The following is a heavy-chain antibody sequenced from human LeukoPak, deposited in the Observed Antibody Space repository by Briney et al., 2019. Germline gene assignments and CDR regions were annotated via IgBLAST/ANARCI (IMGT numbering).Heavy chain of an antibody. CDR1: GGSISSYY. CDR2: IYTSGST. Sequence: PSETLSLTCTVSGGSISSYYWSWIRQPPGKGLEWIGYIYTSGSTNYNPSLKSRVTISVDTSKNQFSLKLSSVTAADTAVYYCARRSVLAPERSKSIAGWFDPWGQGTLVTVSS. J-gene: IGHJ5*02. D-gene: IGHD6-6*01. CDR3: ARRSVLAPERSKSIAGWFDP. V-gene: IGHV4-4*09.